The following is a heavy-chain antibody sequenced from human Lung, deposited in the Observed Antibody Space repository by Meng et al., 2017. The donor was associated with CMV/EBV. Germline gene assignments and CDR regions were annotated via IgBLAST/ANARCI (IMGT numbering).Heavy chain of an antibody. CDR3: ARGEHRIAVAGSAFEI. V-gene: IGHV3-30-3*01. D-gene: IGHD6-19*01. CDR1: GFTFSSYA. Sequence: GGSLRLSCAASGFTFSSYAMHWVRQAPGKGLEWVAVISYDGSNKYYADSVKGRFTISRDNSKNTLYLQMNSLRAEDTAVYYCARGEHRIAVAGSAFEIWGQGTMVTVSS. J-gene: IGHJ3*02. CDR2: ISYDGSNK.